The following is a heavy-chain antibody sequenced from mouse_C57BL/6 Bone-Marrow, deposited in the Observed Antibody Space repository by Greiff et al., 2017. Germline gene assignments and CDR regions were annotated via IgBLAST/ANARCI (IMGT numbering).Heavy chain of an antibody. Sequence: QVHVKQSGPGLVAPSQCLSISCTASGFSFTSYAISWVRQPPGKGLEWLGVIWPGGGTNYYSALKSSLSISKDNSKSQVFIKMNSLQTDDTARYYCARKGNYIDYWGQGTTLTVSS. V-gene: IGHV2-9-1*01. CDR2: IWPGGGT. CDR1: GFSFTSYA. J-gene: IGHJ2*01. CDR3: ARKGNYIDY.